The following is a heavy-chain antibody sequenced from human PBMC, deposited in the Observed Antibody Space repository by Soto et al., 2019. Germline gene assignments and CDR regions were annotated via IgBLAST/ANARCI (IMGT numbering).Heavy chain of an antibody. CDR2: IGAAGDT. V-gene: IGHV3-13*01. Sequence: HPGGSLRLSCAASGFTFSNYDMHWVRQATGKGLEWVAVIGAAGDTHYPGSVKGRFTISRENGKNSVYLQMNSLRAGDTAIYYCARDSGYDLTQPGMDVWGQGTTVTVSS. D-gene: IGHD5-12*01. CDR3: ARDSGYDLTQPGMDV. J-gene: IGHJ6*02. CDR1: GFTFSNYD.